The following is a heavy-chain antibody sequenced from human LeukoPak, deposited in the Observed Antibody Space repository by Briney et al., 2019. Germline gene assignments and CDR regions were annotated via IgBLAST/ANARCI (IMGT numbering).Heavy chain of an antibody. V-gene: IGHV3-30-3*01. CDR3: EREERGEQYFDY. Sequence: PGRSLRLSCAASGFTFSRYAMHWVRQAPGKGLEWLAVISYDGSNKYYADSVNGRFTISRDNSKNTLYLQMNSLRDEDTAVYYCEREERGEQYFDYWGQGALVTVSS. D-gene: IGHD2-21*01. J-gene: IGHJ4*02. CDR2: ISYDGSNK. CDR1: GFTFSRYA.